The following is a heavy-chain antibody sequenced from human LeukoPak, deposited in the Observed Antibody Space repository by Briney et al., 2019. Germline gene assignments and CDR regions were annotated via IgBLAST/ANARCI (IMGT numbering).Heavy chain of an antibody. CDR3: ARRMPAYSGSYPFDY. D-gene: IGHD1-26*01. J-gene: IGHJ4*02. Sequence: GGSLRLSCAASGFTFSSYSMNWVRQAPGKGLEWVSSISSSSSYIYYADSVKGRFTISRDNAKNSLYLQMNSLRAEDTAVYYCARRMPAYSGSYPFDYWGQGTLVTVSS. CDR2: ISSSSSYI. CDR1: GFTFSSYS. V-gene: IGHV3-21*01.